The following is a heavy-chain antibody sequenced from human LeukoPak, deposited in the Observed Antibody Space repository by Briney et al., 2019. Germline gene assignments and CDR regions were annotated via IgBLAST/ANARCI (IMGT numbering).Heavy chain of an antibody. J-gene: IGHJ4*02. V-gene: IGHV3-21*01. CDR3: ARGEVDYYDSKPPCF. CDR2: ISSSSSYI. CDR1: GFTFSSYS. D-gene: IGHD3-22*01. Sequence: GGSLRLSCAASGFTFSSYSMNWVRQAPGKGLEWVSSISSSSSYIYYADSVKGRFTISRDNAKNSLCLQMNSLRAEDTAVYYCARGEVDYYDSKPPCFWGQGTLVTVSS.